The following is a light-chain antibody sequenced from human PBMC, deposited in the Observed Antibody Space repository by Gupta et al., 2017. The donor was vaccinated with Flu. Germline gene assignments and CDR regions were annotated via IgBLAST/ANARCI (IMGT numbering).Light chain of an antibody. Sequence: DIQMTQSPSTLSASVGDRVTITCRASQSISSWLAWYQQKPGKAPKLLIYEASHLESGVPSRFSGSGSGTEFTLTISSRQPDDFAEYYCQQHKRHSTWTFGQGTXVEIK. J-gene: IGKJ1*01. CDR1: QSISSW. CDR2: EAS. CDR3: QQHKRHSTWT. V-gene: IGKV1-5*03.